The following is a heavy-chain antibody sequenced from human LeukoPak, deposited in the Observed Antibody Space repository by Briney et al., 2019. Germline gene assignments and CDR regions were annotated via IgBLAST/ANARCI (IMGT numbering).Heavy chain of an antibody. CDR1: GLTFSSYG. J-gene: IGHJ4*02. CDR3: AKFLAAAGISPFDY. CDR2: IRYDGSNK. Sequence: GGSLRLSCAASGLTFSSYGMHWVRQAAGKGLEWVAFIRYDGSNKYYADSVKGRFTISRDNSKNTLYLQMNSLRAEDTAVYYCAKFLAAAGISPFDYWGQGTLVTVSS. D-gene: IGHD6-13*01. V-gene: IGHV3-30*02.